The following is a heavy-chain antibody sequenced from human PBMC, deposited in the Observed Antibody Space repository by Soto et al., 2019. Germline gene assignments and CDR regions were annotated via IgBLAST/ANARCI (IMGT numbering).Heavy chain of an antibody. V-gene: IGHV4-59*01. CDR3: ARGYYDFWSGYYKSQYYFDY. Sequence: PSETLALGRTVSGGSMGSSYWSWIRKPPGKGLEWIGYIYYSGSTNYNPSLKSRVTISVDTSKNQFSLKLSSVTAADTAVYYCARGYYDFWSGYYKSQYYFDYWGQGTLVTVSS. CDR1: GGSMGSSY. D-gene: IGHD3-3*01. CDR2: IYYSGST. J-gene: IGHJ4*02.